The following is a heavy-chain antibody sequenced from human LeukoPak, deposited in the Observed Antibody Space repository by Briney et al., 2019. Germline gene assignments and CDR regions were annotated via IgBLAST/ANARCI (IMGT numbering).Heavy chain of an antibody. D-gene: IGHD1-7*01. CDR3: ARLELRLFDY. V-gene: IGHV3-23*01. CDR2: ISGSGGST. J-gene: IGHJ4*02. CDR1: GFTFSSYW. Sequence: GGSLRLSCAASGFTFSSYWMNWVRQAPGKGLEWVSAISGSGGSTYYADSVKGRFTISRDNSKNTLYLQMNSLRAEDTAVYYCARLELRLFDYWGQGTLVTVSS.